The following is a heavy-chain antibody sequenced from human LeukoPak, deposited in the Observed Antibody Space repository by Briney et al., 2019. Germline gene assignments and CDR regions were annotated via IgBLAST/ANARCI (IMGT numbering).Heavy chain of an antibody. CDR1: GGSFSGYY. CDR2: INHSGST. CDR3: ASKTIFGVVIILEYFQH. D-gene: IGHD3-3*01. J-gene: IGHJ1*01. Sequence: SETLSLTCAVYGGSFSGYYWSWIRQPPGKGLEWIGEINHSGSTNYNPSLKSRVTISVDTSKNRFSLKLSSVTAADTAVYYCASKTIFGVVIILEYFQHWGQGTLVTVSS. V-gene: IGHV4-34*01.